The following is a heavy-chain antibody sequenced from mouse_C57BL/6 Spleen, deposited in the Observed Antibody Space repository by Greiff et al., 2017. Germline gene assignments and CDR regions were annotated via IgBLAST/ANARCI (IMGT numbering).Heavy chain of an antibody. CDR1: GYTFPSYV. V-gene: IGHV1-14*01. Sequence: VQLQQSGPGLVQPGASVKMSCKSSGYTFPSYVMSWVQQKPGQGLEWIGYIYPYNDGTKSNEKIEGKVPLTSDKSSSTAYMELSSLTSEDSAVYYFARWDYGSNYYAMDYWGQGASVTVFS. D-gene: IGHD1-1*01. CDR3: ARWDYGSNYYAMDY. J-gene: IGHJ4*01. CDR2: IYPYNDGT.